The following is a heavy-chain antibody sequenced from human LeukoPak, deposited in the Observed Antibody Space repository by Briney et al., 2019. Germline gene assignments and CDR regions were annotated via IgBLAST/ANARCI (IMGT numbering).Heavy chain of an antibody. D-gene: IGHD3-22*01. CDR3: AKDPTYYYDSSGYYGY. V-gene: IGHV3-23*01. Sequence: PGGSLRLSCAASGFTFSSYWMSWVRQAPGKGLEWVSAISGSGGSTYYADSVKGRFTISRDNSKNTLYLQMNSLRAEDTAVYYCAKDPTYYYDSSGYYGYWGQGTLVTVSS. CDR1: GFTFSSYW. J-gene: IGHJ4*02. CDR2: ISGSGGST.